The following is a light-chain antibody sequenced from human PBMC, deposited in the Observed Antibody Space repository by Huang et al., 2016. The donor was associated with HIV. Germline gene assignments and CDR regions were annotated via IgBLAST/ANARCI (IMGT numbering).Light chain of an antibody. CDR3: QQRINLGT. CDR1: QSVSSS. CDR2: DAS. J-gene: IGKJ4*01. V-gene: IGKV3-11*01. Sequence: PGERATLSCRASQSVSSSLAWYQQKPGQAPRLLIYDASNRATGIPARFSGSGSGTDFTLTISSLEPEDFAVYYCQQRINLGTFGGGTKVEIK.